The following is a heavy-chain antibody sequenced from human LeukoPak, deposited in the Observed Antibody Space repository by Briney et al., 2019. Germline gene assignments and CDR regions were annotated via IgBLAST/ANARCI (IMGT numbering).Heavy chain of an antibody. J-gene: IGHJ4*02. V-gene: IGHV3-30-3*01. CDR3: ARDEVVAAITLDY. CDR2: TSYDGSNK. D-gene: IGHD2-15*01. Sequence: GGSLRLSCAASGFTFSSYAMHWVRQAPGKGLEWVAVTSYDGSNKYYADSVKGRFTISRDNAKNSLYLQMNSLRAEDTAVYYCARDEVVAAITLDYWGQGTLVTVSS. CDR1: GFTFSSYA.